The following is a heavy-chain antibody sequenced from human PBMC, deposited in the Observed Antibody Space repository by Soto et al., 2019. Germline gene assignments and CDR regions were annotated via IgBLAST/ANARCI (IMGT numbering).Heavy chain of an antibody. Sequence: SETLSLTCTVSGGSISSYYWSWIRQPPGKGLEWIGYIYYSGSTNYNPSLKSRVTISVDTSKNQFSLKLSSVTAADTAVYYCARTYYYDSSGYPDAFDIWGQGTMVTVS. CDR3: ARTYYYDSSGYPDAFDI. CDR2: IYYSGST. CDR1: GGSISSYY. J-gene: IGHJ3*02. V-gene: IGHV4-59*08. D-gene: IGHD3-22*01.